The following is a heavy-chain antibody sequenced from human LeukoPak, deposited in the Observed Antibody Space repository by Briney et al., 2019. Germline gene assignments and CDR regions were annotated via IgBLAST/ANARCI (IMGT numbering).Heavy chain of an antibody. CDR2: ISGDGGSA. Sequence: GGSLRLSCVASRFTFHDYAMSWVRQVPWKGLECVSLISGDGGSASYAGSVKGRFTISRDNSKNSLYLQMNSVRTEDTAFYYCAKASSGSSSRPVDYWGKGTLVTVSS. J-gene: IGHJ4*02. D-gene: IGHD3-10*01. CDR1: RFTFHDYA. CDR3: AKASSGSSSRPVDY. V-gene: IGHV3-43*02.